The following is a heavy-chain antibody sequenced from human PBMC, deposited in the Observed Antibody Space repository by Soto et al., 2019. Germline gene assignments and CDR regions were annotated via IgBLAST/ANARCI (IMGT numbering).Heavy chain of an antibody. V-gene: IGHV1-2*02. D-gene: IGHD2-2*01. Sequence: ASVKVSCKASGYTFTGYYMHWVRQAPGQGLEWMGWINPNSGGTNYAQKFQGRVTMTRDTSISTAYMELSRLRSDDTAVYYCARDGARIVVVPAATFDPWGQGTQVTVSS. J-gene: IGHJ5*02. CDR3: ARDGARIVVVPAATFDP. CDR1: GYTFTGYY. CDR2: INPNSGGT.